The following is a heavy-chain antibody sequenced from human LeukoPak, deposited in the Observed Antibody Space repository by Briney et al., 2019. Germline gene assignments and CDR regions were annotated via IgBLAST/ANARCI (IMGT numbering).Heavy chain of an antibody. Sequence: SQTLSLTCTVSGGSISSGDYYWSWIRQPPGKGLEWIGYIYYSGSTYYNPSLKSRVTISVDTSKNQFSLKLSSVTAADTAVYYCARDFIATTGAFDIWGQGTMVTASS. V-gene: IGHV4-30-4*08. J-gene: IGHJ3*02. D-gene: IGHD6-13*01. CDR3: ARDFIATTGAFDI. CDR2: IYYSGST. CDR1: GGSISSGDYY.